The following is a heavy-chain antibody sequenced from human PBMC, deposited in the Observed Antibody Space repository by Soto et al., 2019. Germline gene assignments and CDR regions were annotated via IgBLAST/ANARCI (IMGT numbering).Heavy chain of an antibody. Sequence: GGSLRLSCAASGFTFSSYAMGWVRQAPGKGLEWVSTISGSGDGTYYADSVKGRFTISRDNSRSTLYLQMSSLRSEDTAVYYCARDPSYYGMDVWGQGTTVTVSS. CDR1: GFTFSSYA. CDR2: ISGSGDGT. J-gene: IGHJ6*02. CDR3: ARDPSYYGMDV. V-gene: IGHV3-23*01.